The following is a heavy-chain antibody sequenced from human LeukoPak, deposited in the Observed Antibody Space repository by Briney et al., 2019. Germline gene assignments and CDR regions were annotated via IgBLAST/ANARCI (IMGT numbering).Heavy chain of an antibody. V-gene: IGHV1-2*02. CDR3: ARDSSITTPRGGFDI. CDR1: GYMFIGYY. CDR2: INPNRGGT. D-gene: IGHD3-22*01. Sequence: GASVTVSCKASGYMFIGYYIHWVRQAPGQGLEWMGWINPNRGGTNYAQKFRGRVTMTRAPSINTAYMEVISLASDDTAVYYCARDSSITTPRGGFDIWGQGTKVTVYS. J-gene: IGHJ3*02.